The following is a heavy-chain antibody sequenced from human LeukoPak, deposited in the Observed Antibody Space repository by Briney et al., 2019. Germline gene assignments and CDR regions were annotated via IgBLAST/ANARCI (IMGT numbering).Heavy chain of an antibody. J-gene: IGHJ6*03. CDR2: ISGSGGST. Sequence: PGGSLRLSCAASVFTFSSYAMSWVRQAPGKGLEWVSAISGSGGSTYYADSVKGRFTISRDNSKNTLYLQMNSLRADDTAVYSCAKDLVSRSSAYYYYMDVWGKGTTVTVSS. D-gene: IGHD6-13*01. V-gene: IGHV3-23*01. CDR1: VFTFSSYA. CDR3: AKDLVSRSSAYYYYMDV.